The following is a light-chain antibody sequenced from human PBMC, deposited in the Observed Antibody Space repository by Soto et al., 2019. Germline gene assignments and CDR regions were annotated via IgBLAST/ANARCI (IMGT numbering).Light chain of an antibody. CDR3: QQYDNLPIT. V-gene: IGKV1-33*01. CDR2: DAS. CDR1: QDISNY. Sequence: TQSPSSLSASVGDRVTITCQASQDISNYLNWYQQKPGKAPKLLIYDASNLETGAPSRFSGSGSGTDFSFTIRSLQPEDIATYYCQQYDNLPITFGQGTRLEIK. J-gene: IGKJ5*01.